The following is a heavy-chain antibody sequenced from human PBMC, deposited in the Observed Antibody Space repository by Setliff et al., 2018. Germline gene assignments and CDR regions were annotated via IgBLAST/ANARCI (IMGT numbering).Heavy chain of an antibody. D-gene: IGHD3-3*01. CDR2: INTNTGNP. V-gene: IGHV7-4-1*02. CDR1: GYTFTSYA. CDR3: AIVGVTIFGVVDDAFDI. J-gene: IGHJ3*02. Sequence: ASVKVSCKASGYTFTSYAMNWVRQAPGQGLEWMGWINTNTGNPTYAQGFTGRFVFSLDTSVSTAYLQISSLKAEDTAVYYCAIVGVTIFGVVDDAFDIWGQGTMVTV.